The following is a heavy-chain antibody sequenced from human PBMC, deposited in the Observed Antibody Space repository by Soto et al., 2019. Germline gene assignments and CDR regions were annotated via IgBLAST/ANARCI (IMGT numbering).Heavy chain of an antibody. Sequence: QVQLVESGGGVVQPGRSLRLSCAASGFTFSSYAMHWVRQAPGKGLEWVAVISYDASNKYYADSVKGRFTISRDNSKNTLYLQRNSLGAEDTVVYYCARAGKAGREWDAIDIWGQGTMVTVSS. CDR2: ISYDASNK. CDR1: GFTFSSYA. V-gene: IGHV3-30-3*01. J-gene: IGHJ3*02. D-gene: IGHD3-3*01. CDR3: ARAGKAGREWDAIDI.